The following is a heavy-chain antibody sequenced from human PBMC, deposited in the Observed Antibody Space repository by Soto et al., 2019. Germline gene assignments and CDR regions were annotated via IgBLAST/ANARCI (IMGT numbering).Heavy chain of an antibody. CDR2: IYYSGST. J-gene: IGHJ5*02. D-gene: IGHD2-15*01. Sequence: QVQLQESGPGLVKPSQTLSLTCTVSGGSISSGGYYWSWIRQHPGKGLEWIGYIYYSGSTYYNPSIKSRVTISVETSKNQFSLKLSSVTAADTAVYYCARVRYCSGGSCYPRFDPWGQGTLVTVSS. CDR3: ARVRYCSGGSCYPRFDP. V-gene: IGHV4-31*03. CDR1: GGSISSGGYY.